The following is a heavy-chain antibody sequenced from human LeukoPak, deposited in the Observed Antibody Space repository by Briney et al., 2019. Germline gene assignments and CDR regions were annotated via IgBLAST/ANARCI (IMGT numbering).Heavy chain of an antibody. CDR2: ISYDGSNK. D-gene: IGHD3-22*01. CDR1: GFTFSSYA. J-gene: IGHJ4*02. V-gene: IGHV3-30-3*01. Sequence: TGGSLRLSCAASGFTFSSYAMHWVRQAPGKGLEWVAVISYDGSNKYYADSVKGRFTISRDNSKNTLYLQMNSLRAEDTAVYYCAKEDSRGHWFDYWGQGTLVTVSS. CDR3: AKEDSRGHWFDY.